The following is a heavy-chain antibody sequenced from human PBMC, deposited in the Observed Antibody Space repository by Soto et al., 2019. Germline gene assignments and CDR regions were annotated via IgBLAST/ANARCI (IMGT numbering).Heavy chain of an antibody. CDR2: ILHDGSAE. CDR3: ARSRDGYSFYFYYGMDG. V-gene: IGHV3-30*03. J-gene: IGHJ6*02. CDR1: GFIFTSSG. D-gene: IGHD4-4*01. Sequence: XGSLRLSCSASGFIFTSSGMHWVRQAPGKGLEWMALILHDGSAEYYADSVKGRFTISRDNSKNTLYLQMNSLTAEDTAVYYCARSRDGYSFYFYYGMDGWGQGTTVTVSS.